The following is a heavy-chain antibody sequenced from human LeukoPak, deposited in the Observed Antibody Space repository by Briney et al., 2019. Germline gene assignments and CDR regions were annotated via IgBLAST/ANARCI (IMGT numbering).Heavy chain of an antibody. Sequence: PGGSLRLSCAASGFTFSSYSMNWVRQAPGKGLEWVSYISSSSSTIYYADSVKGRFTISRDNAKNSLYLQMNSLRAEDTAVYYCARDMGRLYYYDSSGYPWTEYFQHWGQGTLVTVSS. V-gene: IGHV3-48*01. CDR3: ARDMGRLYYYDSSGYPWTEYFQH. CDR1: GFTFSSYS. J-gene: IGHJ1*01. D-gene: IGHD3-22*01. CDR2: ISSSSSTI.